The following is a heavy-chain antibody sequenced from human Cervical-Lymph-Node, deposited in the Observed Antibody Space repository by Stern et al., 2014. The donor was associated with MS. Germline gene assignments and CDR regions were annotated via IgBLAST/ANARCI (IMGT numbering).Heavy chain of an antibody. D-gene: IGHD3-16*01. CDR3: ARKQLGETNGQCYFYGMDV. Sequence: QLVQSGAEVKKPGSSVKVSCKASGGTFHSYAISWVRQAPGQGLEWMGGIIPIFETTNNTQKFQGRVTITADESTTTAYMELSSLRSEDTAVYFCARKQLGETNGQCYFYGMDVWGQGTTVTVSS. V-gene: IGHV1-69*01. CDR1: GGTFHSYA. CDR2: IIPIFETT. J-gene: IGHJ6*02.